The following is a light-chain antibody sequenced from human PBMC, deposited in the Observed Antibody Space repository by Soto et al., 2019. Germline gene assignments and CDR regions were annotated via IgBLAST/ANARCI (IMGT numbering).Light chain of an antibody. CDR3: QQYNSYSRT. J-gene: IGKJ1*01. CDR1: QSISVW. V-gene: IGKV1-5*03. Sequence: IHMTHSPSTLSASVLYRVTITFLASQSISVWLAWYQQKAGKAPNLLIYKASRLESGVPSRFSGSGSGTEFTLTISSLQPDDFATYYCQQYNSYSRTFGQGTKVDIK. CDR2: KAS.